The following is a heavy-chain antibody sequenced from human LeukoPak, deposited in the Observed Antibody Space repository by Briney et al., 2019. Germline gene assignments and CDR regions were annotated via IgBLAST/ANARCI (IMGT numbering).Heavy chain of an antibody. V-gene: IGHV1-2*02. D-gene: IGHD6-13*01. CDR2: INPNSGGP. Sequence: ASVKVSCKASGYTFTSYAMNWVRQAPGQGLEWMGWINPNSGGPNYAQKFQGRVTMARDTSISTAYMDLSRLRSDDTAMYYCARGSLPIPAEAGYNWFDPWGQGTLVTVFS. CDR1: GYTFTSYA. J-gene: IGHJ5*02. CDR3: ARGSLPIPAEAGYNWFDP.